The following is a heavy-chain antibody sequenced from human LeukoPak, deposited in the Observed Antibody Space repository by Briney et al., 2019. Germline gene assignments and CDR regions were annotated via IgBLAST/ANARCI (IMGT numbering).Heavy chain of an antibody. D-gene: IGHD3-22*01. CDR3: AGNSSGYYPDAFDI. J-gene: IGHJ3*02. V-gene: IGHV3-48*02. CDR2: ISSSSSTI. Sequence: GGSLRLSCAASGFTFSSYSMNWVRQAPGKGLEWVAYISSSSSTIYYADSVKGRFTISRDNAKNSLYLQMNSLRDEDTAVYYCAGNSSGYYPDAFDIWGQGTMVTVSS. CDR1: GFTFSSYS.